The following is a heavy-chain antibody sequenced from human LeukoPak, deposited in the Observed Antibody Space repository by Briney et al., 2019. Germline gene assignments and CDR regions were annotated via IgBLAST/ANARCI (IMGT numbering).Heavy chain of an antibody. J-gene: IGHJ4*02. D-gene: IGHD6-19*01. CDR1: GFTFSSYG. Sequence: GGSLRLSCAASGFTFSSYGMHWVRQAPGKGLEWVAAISYDGSNKNYADSVKGRFTISRDNSKNTLYLQMNSLRAEDTAVYYCARGLRIAVAGYIDYWGQGTLVTVSS. CDR3: ARGLRIAVAGYIDY. CDR2: ISYDGSNK. V-gene: IGHV3-30*03.